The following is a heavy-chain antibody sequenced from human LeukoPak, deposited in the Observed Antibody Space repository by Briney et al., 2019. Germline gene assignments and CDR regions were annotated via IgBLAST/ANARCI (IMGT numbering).Heavy chain of an antibody. CDR1: GGSISSYY. V-gene: IGHV4-59*01. CDR2: IYYSGST. CDR3: ARDDYGDFHFDY. D-gene: IGHD4-17*01. J-gene: IGHJ4*02. Sequence: SETLSLTCTVSGGSISSYYWSWIRQPPGKGLEWIGYIYYSGSTNYNPSLKSRVTISVDTSKNRFSLKLSSVTAADTAVYYCARDDYGDFHFDYWGQGTLVTVSS.